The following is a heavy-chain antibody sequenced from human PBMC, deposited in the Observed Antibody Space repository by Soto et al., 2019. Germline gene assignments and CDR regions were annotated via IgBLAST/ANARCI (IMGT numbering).Heavy chain of an antibody. V-gene: IGHV3-23*04. CDR1: GFTFSNYA. D-gene: IGHD2-2*01. J-gene: IGHJ4*02. CDR2: ISGRGEGT. Sequence: EVQLVESGGGLVHPGGSLRLSCAASGFTFSNYAMGWVRQAPGKGLEWVSGISGRGEGTDYADSVKGRFTISRDTSKITLHLQMNSLRAEDTALYYCAKYGGSYASGIFDLGGLGTQVTVSS. CDR3: AKYGGSYASGIFDL.